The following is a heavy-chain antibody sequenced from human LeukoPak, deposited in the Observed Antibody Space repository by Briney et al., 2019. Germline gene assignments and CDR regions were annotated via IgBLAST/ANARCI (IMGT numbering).Heavy chain of an antibody. CDR1: GYSFTSYW. J-gene: IGHJ4*02. V-gene: IGHV5-51*01. CDR3: NLQSGSDNFDY. CDR2: IYPGDSDT. D-gene: IGHD4-11*01. Sequence: HGESLQVSCKGSGYSFTSYWIGWVRQMPGKGLEWMGIIYPGDSDTRYSPSFQGQVTISADKSTSTAYLQWSSLKASDTAMYYCNLQSGSDNFDYWGQGTLVTVSS.